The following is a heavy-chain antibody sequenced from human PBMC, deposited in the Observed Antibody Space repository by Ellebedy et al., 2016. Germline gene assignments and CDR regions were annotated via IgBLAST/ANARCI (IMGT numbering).Heavy chain of an antibody. Sequence: GESLKISXAASGLTFSSSTMSWVRQAPGKGLEWVANIKQDGSEKYYVDSVKGRFTISRDNAKNSLFLQMNSLRVEDTAVYYCARDGSEWSRDYWGQGTLVTVSS. CDR3: ARDGSEWSRDY. CDR1: GLTFSSST. D-gene: IGHD3-3*01. CDR2: IKQDGSEK. V-gene: IGHV3-7*01. J-gene: IGHJ4*02.